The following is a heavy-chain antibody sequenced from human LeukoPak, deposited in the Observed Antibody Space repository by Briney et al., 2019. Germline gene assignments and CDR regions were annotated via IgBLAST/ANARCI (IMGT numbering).Heavy chain of an antibody. Sequence: PGGSLRLSCAASGFTFSSYWMYWVRQAPGKGLLWVSRINSDGSSTTYADSVKGRFSISRDNAKNTLYLHMNSLRAEDTAVYYCARDLGSSVGYWGQGTLVTVFS. J-gene: IGHJ4*02. CDR1: GFTFSSYW. D-gene: IGHD6-13*01. CDR2: INSDGSST. CDR3: ARDLGSSVGY. V-gene: IGHV3-74*01.